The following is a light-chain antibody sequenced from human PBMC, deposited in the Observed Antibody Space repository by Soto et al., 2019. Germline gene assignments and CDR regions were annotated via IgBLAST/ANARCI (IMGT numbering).Light chain of an antibody. CDR1: QSVSSN. CDR3: QQYNSWSIT. CDR2: GAS. J-gene: IGKJ5*01. V-gene: IGKV3-15*01. Sequence: DIVMTQSPATLSVSPGERATLSCRASQSVSSNLAWYQQKPGQAPRLLIYGASTRATDIPARFSGSGSGTEFTLTISSLQSEDFAVYYCQQYNSWSITCGQGTRLEIK.